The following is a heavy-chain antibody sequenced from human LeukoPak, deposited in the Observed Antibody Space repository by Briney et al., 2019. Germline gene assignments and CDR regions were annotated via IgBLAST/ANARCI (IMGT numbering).Heavy chain of an antibody. J-gene: IGHJ4*02. CDR1: GFTFSSYG. Sequence: GGSLRLSCAASGFTFSSYGMHWVRQAPGKGLERVAVIWYDGSNKYYADSVKGRFTISRDNSKNTLYLQMNSLRAEDTAVYYCARDGVKYCSGGSCYSIPLGYWGQGTLVTVSS. D-gene: IGHD2-15*01. CDR2: IWYDGSNK. CDR3: ARDGVKYCSGGSCYSIPLGY. V-gene: IGHV3-33*01.